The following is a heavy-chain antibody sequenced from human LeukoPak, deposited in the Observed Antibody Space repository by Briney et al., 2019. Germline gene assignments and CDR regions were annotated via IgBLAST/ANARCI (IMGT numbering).Heavy chain of an antibody. CDR3: ARGRSSANYYFDY. D-gene: IGHD4/OR15-4a*01. Sequence: SETLSLTCTASGGSISSYYWSWIRQPPGKGLEWIGYIYYSGSTNYNPSLKSRVTISVDTSKNQFSLKLSSVTAADTAVYYCARGRSSANYYFDYWGQGTLVTVSS. CDR1: GGSISSYY. V-gene: IGHV4-59*01. CDR2: IYYSGST. J-gene: IGHJ4*02.